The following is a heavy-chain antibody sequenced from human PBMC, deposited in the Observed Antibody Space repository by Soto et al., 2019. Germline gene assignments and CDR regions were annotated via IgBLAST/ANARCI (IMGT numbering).Heavy chain of an antibody. J-gene: IGHJ4*02. D-gene: IGHD2-15*01. CDR1: GGSISRYY. CDR2: IYYSGST. V-gene: IGHV4-59*08. Sequence: PSETLSLTCTVSGGSISRYYWSWIRQPPGKGLEWIGYIYYSGSTNYNPSLKSRVTISVDTSKNQFSLMLTSVTAADTAVYYCATQVVAANKYFDYWGLGTLVTAPQ. CDR3: ATQVVAANKYFDY.